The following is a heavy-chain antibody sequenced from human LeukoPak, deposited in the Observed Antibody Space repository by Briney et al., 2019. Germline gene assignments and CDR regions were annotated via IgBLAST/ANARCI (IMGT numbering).Heavy chain of an antibody. CDR1: GGSISSSSYY. Sequence: SETLSLTCTVSGGSISSSSYYWGWIRQPPGKGLEWIGSIYYSGSTYYNPSLKSRVTMSVDTSKNQFTLKLSSVTAADTAVYYCARLSSSSTRNWFDPWGQGTLVTVSS. CDR3: ARLSSSSTRNWFDP. V-gene: IGHV4-39*01. CDR2: IYYSGST. J-gene: IGHJ5*02. D-gene: IGHD6-6*01.